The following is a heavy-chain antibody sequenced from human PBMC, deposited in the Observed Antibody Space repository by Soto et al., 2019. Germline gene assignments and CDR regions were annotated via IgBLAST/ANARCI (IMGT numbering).Heavy chain of an antibody. CDR2: ISSSSSYT. V-gene: IGHV3-11*05. D-gene: IGHD3-10*02. J-gene: IGHJ5*02. CDR3: ARDHYVPGWFDP. CDR1: GFTFSDYY. Sequence: PGGSLRLSCAASGFTFSDYYMSWIREAPGKGLEWVSYISSSSSYTNYADSVKGRFTISRDNAKNSLYLQMNSLRAEDTAVYYCARDHYVPGWFDPWGQGTLVTVSS.